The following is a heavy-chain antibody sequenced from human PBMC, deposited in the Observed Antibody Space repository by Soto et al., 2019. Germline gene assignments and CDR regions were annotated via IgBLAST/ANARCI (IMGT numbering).Heavy chain of an antibody. CDR1: GFTFRSYV. CDR3: ARWGTTGGFDV. Sequence: QVHLVESGGGVVQPGTSLRLSCVGSGFTFRSYVIHWVRQAPGKGLEWVALTSYDGSNNFYGDSVKGRFTISRDNSRNTVELQMDSLGLEDTALYYCARWGTTGGFDVWGQGTLVSVSS. CDR2: TSYDGSNN. V-gene: IGHV3-33*05. J-gene: IGHJ4*02. D-gene: IGHD3-16*01.